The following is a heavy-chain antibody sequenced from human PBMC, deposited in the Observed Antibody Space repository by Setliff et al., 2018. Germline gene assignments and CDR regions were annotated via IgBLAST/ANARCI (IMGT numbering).Heavy chain of an antibody. V-gene: IGHV3-48*03. CDR2: IGASGSDK. Sequence: PGGSLRLSCAASGFTFSTYEIHWVRQAPGRGLEWVSSIGASGSDKYYADSVKGRFTISRENAKNSLSLQMNSLRTDDTAFYYCEGRAVADRGLDFWGQGTMVTVSS. CDR1: GFTFSTYE. J-gene: IGHJ3*01. CDR3: EGRAVADRGLDF. D-gene: IGHD6-19*01.